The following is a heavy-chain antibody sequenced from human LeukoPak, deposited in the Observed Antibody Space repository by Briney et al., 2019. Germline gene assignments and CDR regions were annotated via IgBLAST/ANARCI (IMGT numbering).Heavy chain of an antibody. J-gene: IGHJ4*02. D-gene: IGHD3-10*01. V-gene: IGHV3-21*04. CDR3: ARVSLWFGELLADY. CDR1: GFTFSSYS. CDR2: ISSSSSYI. Sequence: GGSLRLSCAASGFTFSSYSMNWVRQAPGKGLEWVSSISSSSSYIYYADSVKGRFTISRDNAKNSLYLQMNSLRAEDTALYYCARVSLWFGELLADYWGQGTLVTVSS.